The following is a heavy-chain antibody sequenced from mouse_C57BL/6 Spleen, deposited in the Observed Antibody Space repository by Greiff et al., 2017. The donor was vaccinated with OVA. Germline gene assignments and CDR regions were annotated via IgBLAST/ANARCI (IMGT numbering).Heavy chain of an antibody. V-gene: IGHV1-76*01. J-gene: IGHJ4*01. CDR1: GYTFTSYW. CDR2: IYPGSGNT. Sequence: QVQLQQPGTELVKPGASVKLSCKASGYTFTSYWMHWVKQRPGQGLEWIARIYPGSGNTYYNEKFKGKATLTAEKSSSTAYMQLSSLTSEDSAVYFCARSNYEAMDYWGQGTSVTVSS. D-gene: IGHD2-5*01. CDR3: ARSNYEAMDY.